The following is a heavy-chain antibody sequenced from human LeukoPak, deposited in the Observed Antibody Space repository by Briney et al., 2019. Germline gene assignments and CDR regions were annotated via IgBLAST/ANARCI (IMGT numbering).Heavy chain of an antibody. D-gene: IGHD1-26*01. CDR3: ARDPVPYSGTHNDAFDI. CDR1: GFTFSRYW. J-gene: IGHJ3*02. CDR2: IKQDGSEE. V-gene: IGHV3-7*03. Sequence: GGSLRLSCAASGFTFSRYWMTWVRQAPGKGPEWVANIKQDGSEEYYVDSVKGRFTISRDNAKNSLYLQMNSLRAEDTAIYYCARDPVPYSGTHNDAFDIWGQGTMVTVSS.